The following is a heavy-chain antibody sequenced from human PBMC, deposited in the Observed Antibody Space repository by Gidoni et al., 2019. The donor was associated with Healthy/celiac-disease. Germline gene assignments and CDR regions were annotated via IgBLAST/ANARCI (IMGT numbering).Heavy chain of an antibody. CDR1: GFPFSSTA. CDR3: AKLEGCSGGSCYLEYFDY. J-gene: IGHJ4*02. Sequence: EVQLLESGGGLVQPGGSLRLSCAASGFPFSSTAMSWVRQAPGKGLEWVSASSGSGGSTYYADSMKGRFTISRDNSKNTLYLQMNSLRAEDTAVYYCAKLEGCSGGSCYLEYFDYWGQGTLVTVSS. V-gene: IGHV3-23*01. D-gene: IGHD2-15*01. CDR2: SSGSGGST.